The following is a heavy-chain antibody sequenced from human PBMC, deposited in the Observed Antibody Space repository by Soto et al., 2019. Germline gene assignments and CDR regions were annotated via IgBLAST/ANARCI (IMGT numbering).Heavy chain of an antibody. CDR3: ANFQGGSYYFDY. D-gene: IGHD5-12*01. CDR2: ISGSGGST. CDR1: GFTFSSYA. V-gene: IGHV3-23*01. J-gene: IGHJ4*02. Sequence: GGSLRLSCSASGFTFSSYAMSWVRQAPGKGLEWVSAISGSGGSTYYADSGKGRFTISRDNSKNTLYLQMNSLRAEETAVYYCANFQGGSYYFDYWGQGTLVTVSS.